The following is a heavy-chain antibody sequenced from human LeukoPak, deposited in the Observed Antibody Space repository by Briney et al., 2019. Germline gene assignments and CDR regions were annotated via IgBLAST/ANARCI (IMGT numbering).Heavy chain of an antibody. CDR3: ARAQDDSSGYYGYYFDY. Sequence: GSLRLSCAASGFTFSSYSMNWVRQAPGKGLEWVSYISSSSSTIYYADSVKGRFTISRDNSKNTLYLQMNSLRAEDTAVYYCARAQDDSSGYYGYYFDYWGQGTLVTVSS. V-gene: IGHV3-48*01. J-gene: IGHJ4*02. CDR2: ISSSSSTI. CDR1: GFTFSSYS. D-gene: IGHD3-22*01.